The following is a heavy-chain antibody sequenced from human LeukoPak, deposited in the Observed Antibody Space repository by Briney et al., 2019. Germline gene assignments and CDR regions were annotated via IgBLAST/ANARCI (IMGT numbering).Heavy chain of an antibody. V-gene: IGHV3-21*04. Sequence: GGSLRLSCAASGFTFSSYSMNWVRQAPGKGLEWVSSISSSSSYIYYADSVKGRFTISRDNAKNTLYLQMNSLRADDTAVYYCAKGGSSYSEMDYWGQGTLVTVSS. CDR2: ISSSSSYI. J-gene: IGHJ4*02. D-gene: IGHD4-11*01. CDR3: AKGGSSYSEMDY. CDR1: GFTFSSYS.